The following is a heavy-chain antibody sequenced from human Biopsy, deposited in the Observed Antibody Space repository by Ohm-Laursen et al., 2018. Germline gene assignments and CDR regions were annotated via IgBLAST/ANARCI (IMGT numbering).Heavy chain of an antibody. D-gene: IGHD6-25*01. CDR2: IIPIPRTV. CDR1: VVSFTSYA. CDR3: AGTRSGGLVPQDPRRFDY. V-gene: IGHV1-69*06. J-gene: IGHJ4*02. Sequence: GSSVKVSCKPSVVSFTSYALSCVRQAPGQGLEWLGGIIPIPRTVKSAQRVEGRLTIPADKSPDTSFLELSSLGAEDTAVYYCAGTRSGGLVPQDPRRFDYWGPGTLVTVSS.